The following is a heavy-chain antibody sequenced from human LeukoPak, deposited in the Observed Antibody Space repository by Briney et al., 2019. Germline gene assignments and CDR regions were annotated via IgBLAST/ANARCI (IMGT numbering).Heavy chain of an antibody. Sequence: ASVKVSCKASGYTLSTYDIHWVRQATGRGLEWMGSMDPNSGNTVYARKFQGRVTMTRDTSLTTAYMELTSLTSEDTAIYFCARGTRSDSKFEPCDYWGQGALVTVSS. V-gene: IGHV1-8*01. CDR2: MDPNSGNT. J-gene: IGHJ4*02. CDR3: ARGTRSDSKFEPCDY. CDR1: GYTLSTYD. D-gene: IGHD4-11*01.